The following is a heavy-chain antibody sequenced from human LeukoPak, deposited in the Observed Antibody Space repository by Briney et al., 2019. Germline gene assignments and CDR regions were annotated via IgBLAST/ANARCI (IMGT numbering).Heavy chain of an antibody. Sequence: GGSLRLSCAASGFTFSSYGMHWVRQAPGKGLEWVAVISYDGSNKYYADSVKGRFTISRDNSKNTLYLQMNSLRAEDTAVYYCARDQIRIAAAGVVDYWGQGTLVTVSS. V-gene: IGHV3-30*03. CDR2: ISYDGSNK. D-gene: IGHD6-13*01. CDR1: GFTFSSYG. CDR3: ARDQIRIAAAGVVDY. J-gene: IGHJ4*02.